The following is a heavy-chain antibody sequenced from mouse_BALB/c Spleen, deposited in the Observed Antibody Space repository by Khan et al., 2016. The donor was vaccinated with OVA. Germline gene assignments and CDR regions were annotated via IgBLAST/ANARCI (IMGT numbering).Heavy chain of an antibody. CDR2: ISSGGNYT. D-gene: IGHD1-1*01. CDR1: GFTFSSYA. CDR3: ARPPITTVVATSYWFFDV. Sequence: EVKLVESGGGLVQPGGSLKLSYAASGFTFSSYAMSWVRQTPEKRLEWVATISSGGNYTYYPDSVKGRFTISRDNAKNTLYLQMSRLRSEDTAMYYCARPPITTVVATSYWFFDVWGAGTTVTVSS. J-gene: IGHJ1*01. V-gene: IGHV5-9-3*01.